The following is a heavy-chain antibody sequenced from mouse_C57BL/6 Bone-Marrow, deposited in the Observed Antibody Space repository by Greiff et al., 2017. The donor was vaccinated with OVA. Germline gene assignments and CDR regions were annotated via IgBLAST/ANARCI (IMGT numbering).Heavy chain of an antibody. CDR1: GFNIKDYY. CDR2: IDPEDGET. CDR3: ASGGLQLRLLHYFDY. Sequence: VHVKQSGAELVKPGASVKLSCTASGFNIKDYYMHWVKQRTEQGLEWIGRIDPEDGETKYAPQFPGKATITADTSSNTAYLQLSSLTSEDTAVYYCASGGLQLRLLHYFDYWGQGTTLTVSS. V-gene: IGHV14-2*01. J-gene: IGHJ2*01. D-gene: IGHD3-2*02.